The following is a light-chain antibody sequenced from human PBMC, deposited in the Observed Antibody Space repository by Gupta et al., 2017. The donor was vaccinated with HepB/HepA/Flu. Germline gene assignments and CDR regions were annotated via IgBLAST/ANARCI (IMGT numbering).Light chain of an antibody. Sequence: EIVMTQSPATLSVSPGERATLSCRASQSVRSNLAWYQQKPGQAPRLLIYDASTRATGIPARFSGSGSGAEFTLTIDSLQSEDFAIYSCQQDNKWPGTFGQGTRVEIK. CDR2: DAS. CDR3: QQDNKWPGT. J-gene: IGKJ1*01. CDR1: QSVRSN. V-gene: IGKV3-15*01.